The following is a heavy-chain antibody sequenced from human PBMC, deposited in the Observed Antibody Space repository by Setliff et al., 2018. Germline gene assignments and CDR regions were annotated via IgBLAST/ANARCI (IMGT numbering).Heavy chain of an antibody. J-gene: IGHJ5*02. CDR1: GFSLNTSGSG. CDR3: ALRRGNEWHLVRWFDP. V-gene: IGHV2-5*08. Sequence: SGPTLVNPTQTLTLTCTFSGFSLNTSGSGVSWIRQPPGKALEWLALVYWDGDQRYSPSLNSRLSITKDSSKSQVFLTMTNMDPVDTATYYCALRRGNEWHLVRWFDPWGPGIQVTVSS. D-gene: IGHD6-6*01. CDR2: VYWDGDQ.